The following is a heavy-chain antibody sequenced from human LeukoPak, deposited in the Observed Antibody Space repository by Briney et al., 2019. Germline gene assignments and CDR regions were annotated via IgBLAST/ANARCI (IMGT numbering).Heavy chain of an antibody. V-gene: IGHV3-53*05. J-gene: IGHJ4*02. D-gene: IGHD2-2*01. Sequence: GSLRLSCAASGFTVSSNYMSWVRQAPGKGLEWVSVIYSGGSTYYADSVKGRFTISRDNAKNSLYLQMNSLRAEDTAFYYCVKERSRTGYFDYWGQGTLVTVSS. CDR2: IYSGGST. CDR1: GFTVSSNY. CDR3: VKERSRTGYFDY.